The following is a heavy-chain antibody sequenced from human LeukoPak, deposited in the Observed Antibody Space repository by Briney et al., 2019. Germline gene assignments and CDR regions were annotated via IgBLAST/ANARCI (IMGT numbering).Heavy chain of an antibody. D-gene: IGHD3-22*01. CDR1: GYTFTSYY. V-gene: IGHV1-46*01. J-gene: IGHJ4*02. CDR3: ARDLHYYDSSGYLSGHFDY. Sequence: ASVKVSCKASGYTFTSYYMHWVRQAPGQGLEWMGIINPSGGSTSYAQKFQGRVTMTRDMSTSTVYMELSSLRSEDTAVYYCARDLHYYDSSGYLSGHFDYWGQGTPVTVSS. CDR2: INPSGGST.